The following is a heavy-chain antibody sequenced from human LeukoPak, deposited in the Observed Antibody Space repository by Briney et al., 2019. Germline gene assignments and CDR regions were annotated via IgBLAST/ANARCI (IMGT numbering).Heavy chain of an antibody. V-gene: IGHV1-2*02. CDR1: GYTFTGYY. CDR3: ARVYCSSTSCYYYYYMDV. J-gene: IGHJ6*03. Sequence: ASVKVSCKASGYTFTGYYMHWVRQAPGQGLEWMGWINPNSGGTNYAQKFPGRVTITSDTSISTAYMELSRLRSDDTAVYYCARVYCSSTSCYYYYYMDVWGKGTTVTVSS. D-gene: IGHD2-2*01. CDR2: INPNSGGT.